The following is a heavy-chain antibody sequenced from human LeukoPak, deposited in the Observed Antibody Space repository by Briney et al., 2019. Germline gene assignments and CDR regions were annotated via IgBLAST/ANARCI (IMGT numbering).Heavy chain of an antibody. CDR3: ARSGHCISTSCYSIWRRSLYGMDV. V-gene: IGHV3-11*01. D-gene: IGHD2-2*02. Sequence: GGSLRLSCAASGFTFSDHYMSWIRLAPGKGLEWVSAISTSGTTMYYADSVKGRFTISRDNAKNSLYLQMNSLRAEDTAVYYCARSGHCISTSCYSIWRRSLYGMDVWGQGTTVTVSS. CDR1: GFTFSDHY. CDR2: ISTSGTTM. J-gene: IGHJ6*02.